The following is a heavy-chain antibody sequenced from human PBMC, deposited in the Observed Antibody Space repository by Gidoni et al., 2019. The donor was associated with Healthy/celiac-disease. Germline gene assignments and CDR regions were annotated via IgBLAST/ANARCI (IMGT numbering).Heavy chain of an antibody. Sequence: EVQLLESGGGLVQPGGSLRLSCAASGFTFRSYAMSRVRQAPGKGLGWVSAISGSGGSTYYADSVKGRFTISRDNSKNTLYLQMNSLRDEDTAVYYCAKGAAAGTIFDYGGQGTLVTVSS. CDR3: AKGAAAGTIFDY. D-gene: IGHD6-13*01. J-gene: IGHJ4*02. CDR1: GFTFRSYA. V-gene: IGHV3-23*01. CDR2: ISGSGGST.